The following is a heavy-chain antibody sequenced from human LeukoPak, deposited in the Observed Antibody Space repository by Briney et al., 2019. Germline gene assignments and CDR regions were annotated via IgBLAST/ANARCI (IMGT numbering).Heavy chain of an antibody. CDR1: GGSIGTYF. J-gene: IGHJ4*02. Sequence: SETLSLTCTVSGGSIGTYFWSWIRQPPGKGLEWIGHIYFSGSTNYNPSLESRVTMSVDTSKNQFSLTLSSVTAADTAVYYCARHKSSGSYPLDYWGQGILVTVSS. CDR3: ARHKSSGSYPLDY. D-gene: IGHD3-22*01. V-gene: IGHV4-59*08. CDR2: IYFSGST.